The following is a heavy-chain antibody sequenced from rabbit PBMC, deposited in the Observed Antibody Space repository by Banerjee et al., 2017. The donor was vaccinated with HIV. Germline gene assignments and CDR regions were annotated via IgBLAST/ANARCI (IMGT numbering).Heavy chain of an antibody. Sequence: QQQLEESGGDLVKPGGTLTLTCKGSGIDFSTYFYMCWVRQAPGKGLEWIACIHAGSSGITYYASWAKGRFTISKTSSTTVTLQMTSLTAADTATYFCARSLPCAGCAGYAYAPFNLWGQGTLVTVS. D-gene: IGHD6-1*01. CDR2: IHAGSSGIT. V-gene: IGHV1S45*01. J-gene: IGHJ4*01. CDR1: GIDFSTYFY. CDR3: ARSLPCAGCAGYAYAPFNL.